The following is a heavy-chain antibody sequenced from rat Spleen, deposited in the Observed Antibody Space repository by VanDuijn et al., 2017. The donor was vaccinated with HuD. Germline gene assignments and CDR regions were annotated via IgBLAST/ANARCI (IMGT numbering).Heavy chain of an antibody. CDR1: GFTFSKYG. V-gene: IGHV5S13*01. CDR3: TSSAGH. J-gene: IGHJ2*01. D-gene: IGHD3-2*01. CDR2: ISTGGGNT. Sequence: EVQLVESGGGLVQPGRSLKLSCAASGFTFSKYGMAWVRQAPTKGLEWVASISTGGGNTYYRDSVKGRFTISRDNTKNTLYLQMNSLRSEDTATYYCTSSAGHWGQGVMVTVSS.